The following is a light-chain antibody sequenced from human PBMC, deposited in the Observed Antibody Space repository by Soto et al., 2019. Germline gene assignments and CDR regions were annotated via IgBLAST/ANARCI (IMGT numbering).Light chain of an antibody. J-gene: IGKJ2*01. CDR3: QRYSNIPPVT. Sequence: DIQMTQSPSSLSAYVGDRVTITCQASRDIRNYLNWYQQKPGKAPKLLIYDASNLEIGVPSRFSGSGSGTDFTLSIGGVQPEDIGTYYCQRYSNIPPVTFGQGTKLEIK. CDR1: RDIRNY. V-gene: IGKV1-33*01. CDR2: DAS.